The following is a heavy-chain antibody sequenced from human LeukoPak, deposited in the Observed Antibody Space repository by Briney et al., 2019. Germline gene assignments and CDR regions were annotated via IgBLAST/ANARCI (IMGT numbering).Heavy chain of an antibody. CDR1: GFTFSNAW. J-gene: IGHJ3*02. D-gene: IGHD1-26*01. Sequence: GGSLRLSCAASGFTFSNAWMSWVRQAPGKGLQWVSALSASGRGTYYADFVKGRFTVSRDNSKNTLYLQMNSLRAEDTALYFCAKGIPWACRPYCAFDIWGQGTMVTVSS. CDR3: AKGIPWACRPYCAFDI. V-gene: IGHV3-23*01. CDR2: LSASGRGT.